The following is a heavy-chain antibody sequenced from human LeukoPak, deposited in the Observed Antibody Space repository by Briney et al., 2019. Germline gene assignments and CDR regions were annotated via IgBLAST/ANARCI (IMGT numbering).Heavy chain of an antibody. CDR1: GFSFSDYA. CDR3: AKSGSYPGGYYYYMDV. Sequence: PGGSLRLSCAASGFSFSDYAMIWVRQAPGKGLEWVSAVSGGGGSRFYADSVKGRFTISRDNSKNTQFLQMTSLRADDTAVYYYAKSGSYPGGYYYYMDVWGKGTTVTVSS. D-gene: IGHD1-26*01. CDR2: VSGGGGSR. V-gene: IGHV3-23*01. J-gene: IGHJ6*03.